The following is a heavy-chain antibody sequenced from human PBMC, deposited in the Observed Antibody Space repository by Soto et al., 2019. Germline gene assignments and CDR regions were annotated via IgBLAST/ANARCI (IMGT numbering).Heavy chain of an antibody. J-gene: IGHJ6*02. CDR1: GDSVSSNSAA. CDR3: ARHPDSSSWRTYYYYYGMDV. CDR2: TYYRSKWYN. Sequence: PSQTLSLTCAISGDSVSSNSAAWNWIRQSPSRGLEWLGRTYYRSKWYNDYAVSVKSRITINPDTSKNQFSLQLNSVTPEDTAVYYCARHPDSSSWRTYYYYYGMDVWGQGTTVTVSS. D-gene: IGHD6-13*01. V-gene: IGHV6-1*01.